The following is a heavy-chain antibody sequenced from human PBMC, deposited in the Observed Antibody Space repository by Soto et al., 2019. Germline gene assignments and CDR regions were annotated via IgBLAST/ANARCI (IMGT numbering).Heavy chain of an antibody. J-gene: IGHJ6*02. CDR3: ARDSENYGMDV. CDR1: GFTFSSYS. V-gene: IGHV3-33*01. D-gene: IGHD3-10*01. CDR2: IWYDGSNK. Sequence: PGGSLRLSCAASGFTFSSYSMHWVRQAPGKGLEWVAVIWYDGSNKYYADSVKGRFTISSDNSKNTLYLQMNRLRAEDTAVYYCARDSENYGMDVWGQGTTVTVSS.